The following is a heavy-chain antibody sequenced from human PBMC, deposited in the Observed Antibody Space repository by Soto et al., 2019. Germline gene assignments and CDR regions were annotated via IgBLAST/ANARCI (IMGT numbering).Heavy chain of an antibody. CDR2: TYHSGST. J-gene: IGHJ4*02. Sequence: QLQLQESGSGLVKPSQTLSLTCAVSGGSISSGGYSWSWTRQPQGKGLEWIGSTYHSGSTYYSPSLKTGVTISVDRSKNQFSLKLSSVTAADTAVYYCARGMTTVTTLDYWGQGTLVTVSS. D-gene: IGHD4-4*01. CDR3: ARGMTTVTTLDY. V-gene: IGHV4-30-2*01. CDR1: GGSISSGGYS.